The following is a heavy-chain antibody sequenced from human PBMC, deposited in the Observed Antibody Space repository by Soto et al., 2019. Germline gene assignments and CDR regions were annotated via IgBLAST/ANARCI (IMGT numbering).Heavy chain of an antibody. D-gene: IGHD6-13*01. V-gene: IGHV4-4*02. CDR3: ARARATIAAAAIFDC. CDR1: GGSISTSNW. J-gene: IGHJ4*02. CDR2: VYRTGST. Sequence: QVQLQESGPGLVKPSGTLSLTCAVSGGSISTSNWWSWVRQPPGKGLEWIGEVYRTGSTNYNPSLESRVTVSIDKSKNQSSLKLTSVTAADTAVYYCARARATIAAAAIFDCWGQGTLVTVSS.